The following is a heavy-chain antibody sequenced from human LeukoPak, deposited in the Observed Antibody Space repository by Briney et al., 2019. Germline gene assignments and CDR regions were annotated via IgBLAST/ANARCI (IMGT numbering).Heavy chain of an antibody. CDR1: GYTFTGYY. J-gene: IGHJ4*02. D-gene: IGHD6-19*01. Sequence: ASVQVSCKASGYTFTGYYMHWVRQVPGQGLEWLGWMNPNSGGTRSAQKFQGRVTMTRDSSISTAYMDLTRLTSDDTAVYYCAASTIAVAGTNFATWGQGTLVIVSS. CDR3: AASTIAVAGTNFAT. V-gene: IGHV1-2*02. CDR2: MNPNSGGT.